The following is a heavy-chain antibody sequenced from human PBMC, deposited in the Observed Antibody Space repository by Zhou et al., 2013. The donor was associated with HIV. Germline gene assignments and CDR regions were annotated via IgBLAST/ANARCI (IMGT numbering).Heavy chain of an antibody. CDR3: ARCYYDNSGCDY. CDR2: IIPSLGST. V-gene: IGHV1-69*05. Sequence: QVQLVQSGAEVKKPGSSVKVSCKASGGSFSNHGINWVRQAPGQGLEWMGGIIPSLGSTNYAQRFQDRVTITTDEFTNTVYMELSSLRSEDTAVYYCARCYYDNSGCDYWGQGTLVTVSS. CDR1: GGSFSNHG. J-gene: IGHJ4*02. D-gene: IGHD3-22*01.